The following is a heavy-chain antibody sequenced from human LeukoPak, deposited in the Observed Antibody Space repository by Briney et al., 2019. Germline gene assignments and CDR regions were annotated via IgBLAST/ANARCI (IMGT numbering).Heavy chain of an antibody. CDR1: GFIFNNYG. CDR2: ISNDGGGT. J-gene: IGHJ5*02. V-gene: IGHV3-23*01. CDR3: AKGSSGYFVDL. D-gene: IGHD3-22*01. Sequence: GGSLRLSCAASGFIFNNYGLIWVRQAPGKGLEWVSAISNDGGGTIYADFVKGRFTISRDNSKNTLFLQMNSLRAEDTALYYCAKGSSGYFVDLWGQGTLVTVSS.